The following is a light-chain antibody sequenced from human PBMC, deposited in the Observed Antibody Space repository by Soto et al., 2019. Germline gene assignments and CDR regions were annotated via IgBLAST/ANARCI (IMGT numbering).Light chain of an antibody. Sequence: QSVLTQPRSVSGSPGQSVTISCTGTSGDVGGYNYVSWYQQHPGNAPKLMIYDVTKRPSGVPDRFSGSKSGNTASLSISGLQAEDEADYYCCSFAGTYTFVVFGGGTKVTVL. CDR1: SGDVGGYNY. CDR2: DVT. J-gene: IGLJ2*01. V-gene: IGLV2-11*01. CDR3: CSFAGTYTFVV.